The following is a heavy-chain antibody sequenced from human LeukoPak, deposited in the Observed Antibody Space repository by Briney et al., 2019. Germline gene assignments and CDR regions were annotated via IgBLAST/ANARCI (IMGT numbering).Heavy chain of an antibody. CDR1: GFTFDDYA. CDR3: AKDSWSSSWYYFDY. D-gene: IGHD6-13*01. Sequence: PGGSLRLSCAVSGFTFDDYAIHWVRQAPGKGLEWVSGISWNSGSIGYADSVKGRFTISRDNAKNSLYLQMNSLRAEDTALYYCAKDSWSSSWYYFDYWGQGTLVTVSS. J-gene: IGHJ4*02. CDR2: ISWNSGSI. V-gene: IGHV3-9*01.